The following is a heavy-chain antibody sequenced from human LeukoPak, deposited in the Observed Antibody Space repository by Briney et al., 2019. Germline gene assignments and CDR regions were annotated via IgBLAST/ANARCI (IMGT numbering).Heavy chain of an antibody. CDR2: IFYSGTT. D-gene: IGHD6-19*01. Sequence: SETLSLTCTVSGRSISTRSYYWGWIRQPPGKGLEWIGSIFYSGTTYYNPSLNSRVTISVDTSKNQFSLKLSSVTAADTAVYYCARRIAVAGTLDYWGQGTLVTVSS. CDR1: GRSISTRSYY. CDR3: ARRIAVAGTLDY. V-gene: IGHV4-39*07. J-gene: IGHJ4*02.